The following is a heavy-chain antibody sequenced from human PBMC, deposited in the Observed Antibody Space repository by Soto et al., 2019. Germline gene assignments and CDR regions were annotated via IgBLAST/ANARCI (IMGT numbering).Heavy chain of an antibody. CDR3: AGGPPRAGLIAVRPGLDH. V-gene: IGHV4-30-4*01. Sequence: SETLSLTCSVSGSYITSGDYHWTWIRQAPGKGLEWIGYISHSETTYYSPAPKNRIIISSDFSMNHFSLELTSVTAADTALYYCAGGPPRAGLIAVRPGLDHWGQGILVTVSS. CDR1: GSYITSGDYH. J-gene: IGHJ4*02. D-gene: IGHD6-6*01. CDR2: ISHSETT.